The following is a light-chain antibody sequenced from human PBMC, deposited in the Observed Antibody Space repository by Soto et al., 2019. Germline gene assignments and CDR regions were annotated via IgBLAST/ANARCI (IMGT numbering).Light chain of an antibody. CDR1: HSVASTY. J-gene: IGKJ2*01. CDR3: QQYGSSSFT. V-gene: IGKV3-20*01. Sequence: EIVLTQSPGTLSLSPGEGATLSCRASHSVASTYLAWYQQKPGLSPRLIIYGASNRASGTPDRFSGGGSGTGFTLTISRLEPEDCAVYYCQQYGSSSFTFGQGTKLEIK. CDR2: GAS.